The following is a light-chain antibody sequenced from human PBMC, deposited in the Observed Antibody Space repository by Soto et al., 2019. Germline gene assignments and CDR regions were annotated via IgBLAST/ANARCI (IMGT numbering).Light chain of an antibody. CDR2: WVS. CDR3: MQALQTPFT. J-gene: IGKJ4*01. CDR1: QSLLHSNGKTY. Sequence: DIVMTQSPLSLPVTPGGPASISCRSSQSLLHSNGKTYLEWYLQKPGQSPQLLIYWVSTRAPGVHDRFSGSGSGTDFTLKISRVEAEDVGVYYCMQALQTPFTFGGGTKVEIK. V-gene: IGKV2-28*01.